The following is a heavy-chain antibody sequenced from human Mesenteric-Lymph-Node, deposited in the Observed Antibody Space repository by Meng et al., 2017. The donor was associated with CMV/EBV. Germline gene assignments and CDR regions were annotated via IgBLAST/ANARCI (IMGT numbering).Heavy chain of an antibody. CDR3: ARVRSIGGMDV. CDR1: GGSISSSS. Sequence: ETLSLTCTVSGGSISSSSYYWGWIRQPPGKGLEWVSSISSSSSYIYYADSVKGRFTISRDNAKNSLYLQMNSLRAEDTAVYYCARVRSIGGMDVWGQGTTVTVSS. D-gene: IGHD6-6*01. CDR2: ISSSSSYI. J-gene: IGHJ6*02. V-gene: IGHV3-21*01.